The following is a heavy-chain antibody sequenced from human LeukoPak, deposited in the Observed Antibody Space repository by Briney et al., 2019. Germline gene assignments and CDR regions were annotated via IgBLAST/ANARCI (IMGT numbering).Heavy chain of an antibody. Sequence: SVKVSCKASGGTFSSYAISWVRQAPGQGLEWMGRIIPILGIANYAQKFQGRVTITADKSTSTAYMELSSLRSEDTAVYYCARPSYGDYGVDYYGMDVWGQGTTVTVSS. V-gene: IGHV1-69*04. CDR3: ARPSYGDYGVDYYGMDV. J-gene: IGHJ6*02. CDR1: GGTFSSYA. CDR2: IIPILGIA. D-gene: IGHD4-17*01.